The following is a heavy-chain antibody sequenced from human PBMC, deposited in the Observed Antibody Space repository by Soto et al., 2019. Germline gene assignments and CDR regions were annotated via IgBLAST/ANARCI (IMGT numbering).Heavy chain of an antibody. CDR1: GGTFSSHA. Sequence: SVKVSCKASGGTFSSHAISWVRQAPVQGLEWMGGIIPMFATPNYAEKFQGRLSITADESTTTVYMQLSSLRSQDTAVYYCARHFVYNSGVHYSAYGGQGTLVTVPS. CDR2: IIPMFATP. V-gene: IGHV1-69*13. CDR3: ARHFVYNSGVHYSAY. J-gene: IGHJ4*02. D-gene: IGHD3-22*01.